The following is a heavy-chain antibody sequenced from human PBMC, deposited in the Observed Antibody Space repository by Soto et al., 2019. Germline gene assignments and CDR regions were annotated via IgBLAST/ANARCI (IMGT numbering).Heavy chain of an antibody. CDR1: GGSFSGYY. D-gene: IGHD3-9*01. J-gene: IGHJ4*02. Sequence: PSETLSLTCAVYGGSFSGYYWSWIRQPPGKGLEWIGEINHSGSTNYNPSLKSRVTISVDTSKNQFSLKLSSVTAADTAVYYCARGGPALRYFDWLLAPFDYWGQGTLVTVSS. CDR2: INHSGST. CDR3: ARGGPALRYFDWLLAPFDY. V-gene: IGHV4-34*01.